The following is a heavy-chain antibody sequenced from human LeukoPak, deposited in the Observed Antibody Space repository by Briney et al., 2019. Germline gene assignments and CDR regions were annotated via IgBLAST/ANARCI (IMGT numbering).Heavy chain of an antibody. J-gene: IGHJ5*02. CDR1: GFTFSDYY. CDR3: ARAKPPAAIIWFDP. V-gene: IGHV3-11*01. D-gene: IGHD2-2*02. CDR2: ISSSGSTI. Sequence: GGSLRLSCAASGFTFSDYYMSWIRQAPGKGLEWISYISSSGSTIYYADSVKGRFTISRDNAKNSLYLQMNSPRAEDTAVYYCARAKPPAAIIWFDPWGQGTLVTVSS.